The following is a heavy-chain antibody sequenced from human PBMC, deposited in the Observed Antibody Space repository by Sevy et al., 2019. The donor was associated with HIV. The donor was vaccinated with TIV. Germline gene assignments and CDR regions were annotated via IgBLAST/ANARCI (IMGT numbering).Heavy chain of an antibody. V-gene: IGHV4-59*01. J-gene: IGHJ4*02. D-gene: IGHD1-1*01. Sequence: SETLSLTCSVSGGSISSYFWTWVRQSPGKGLEWIGNIYFTGNTDYSPSLKSRVTLSLDTSKSKFSLTLKSVTAADTAIYFCARDSTTRPGVLDYWGQGTLVTVSS. CDR1: GGSISSYF. CDR3: ARDSTTRPGVLDY. CDR2: IYFTGNT.